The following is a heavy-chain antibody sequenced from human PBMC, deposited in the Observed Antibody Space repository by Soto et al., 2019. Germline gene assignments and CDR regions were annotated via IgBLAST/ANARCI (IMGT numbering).Heavy chain of an antibody. V-gene: IGHV3-33*01. CDR1: RFFFQNYA. Sequence: QAMLVESGGDVVQPGQSLRLSCAGSRFFFQNYAMHWVRLTPGKGLARLTYIFYDVSSATYADSVKGRFTVSRDNSEEMLELQMHRMMTAETGVYFWALARSMALARSLSMGVWCEGTSVTVSS. J-gene: IGHJ6*03. D-gene: IGHD3-10*01. CDR3: ALARSMALARSLSMGV. CDR2: IFYDVSSA.